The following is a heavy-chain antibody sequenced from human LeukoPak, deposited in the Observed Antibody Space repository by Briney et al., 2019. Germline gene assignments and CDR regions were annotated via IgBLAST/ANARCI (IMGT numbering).Heavy chain of an antibody. J-gene: IGHJ4*02. D-gene: IGHD4-23*01. V-gene: IGHV3-7*01. CDR3: ARDPVYGGNSGFDY. CDR1: GFTFSSYW. Sequence: GGSLRLSCAPSGFTFSSYWMSWVRQAPGKGLEWVANIKQDGSEIHYVDSVKGRFTISRDNAKTSLYLQMNSLRADDTAVYYCARDPVYGGNSGFDYWGRGILVTVSS. CDR2: IKQDGSEI.